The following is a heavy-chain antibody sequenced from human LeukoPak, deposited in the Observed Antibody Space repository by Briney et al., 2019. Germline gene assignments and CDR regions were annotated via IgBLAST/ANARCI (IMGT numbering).Heavy chain of an antibody. V-gene: IGHV3-43*02. J-gene: IGHJ4*02. Sequence: HTGGSLRLSCVASGLNFDDSAMHWVRQAPGKGLEWVSLISADGGSTFSADSVKGRFSISRDNSKNSLYLQMNSLRSEDTAMYYCARLIHYDNTNYYRHFDFWGQGTLVTVSS. CDR1: GLNFDDSA. CDR2: ISADGGST. D-gene: IGHD3-22*01. CDR3: ARLIHYDNTNYYRHFDF.